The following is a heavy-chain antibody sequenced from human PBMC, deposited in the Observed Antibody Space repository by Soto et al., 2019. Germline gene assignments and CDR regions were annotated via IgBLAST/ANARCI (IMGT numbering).Heavy chain of an antibody. CDR1: GGSISSYY. Sequence: PSETLSLTCTVSGGSISSYYWSWIRQPPGKRLEWIGYIYYSGSTNYNPSLKSRVTISVDTSKNQFSMKLSSVTAADTSVYYCARVIAARRDSAFDYWGQGTLVTVSS. D-gene: IGHD6-6*01. CDR2: IYYSGST. J-gene: IGHJ4*02. CDR3: ARVIAARRDSAFDY. V-gene: IGHV4-59*01.